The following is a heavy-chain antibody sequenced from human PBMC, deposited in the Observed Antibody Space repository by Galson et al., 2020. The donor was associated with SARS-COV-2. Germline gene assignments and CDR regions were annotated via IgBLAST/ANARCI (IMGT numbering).Heavy chain of an antibody. V-gene: IGHV1-69*13. Sequence: SVKVSCKASGGTFSSYAISWVRQAPGQGLEWMGGIIPIFGTANYAQKFQGRVTITADESTSTAYMELSSLRSEDTAVYYCARDLEAAPPLGCRGGSGYSDYYYYGMDVWGQGTTVTVSS. J-gene: IGHJ6*02. CDR3: ARDLEAAPPLGCRGGSGYSDYYYYGMDV. CDR1: GGTFSSYA. D-gene: IGHD2-15*01. CDR2: IIPIFGTA.